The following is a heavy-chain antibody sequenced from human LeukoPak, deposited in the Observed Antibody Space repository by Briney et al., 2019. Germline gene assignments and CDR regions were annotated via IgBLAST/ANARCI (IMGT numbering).Heavy chain of an antibody. D-gene: IGHD2-8*01. V-gene: IGHV3-23*01. CDR2: ISGSGGST. CDR1: GFTFSSYA. Sequence: HPGGSLRLSCAASGFTFSSYAMSWVRQAPGKGLEWVSAISGSGGSTYYADSVKGRFTISRDNSKNTLYLQMNSLRAEDTAVYYCARGPGGYCTNGVCRGGWYFDYWGQGTLVTVSS. J-gene: IGHJ4*02. CDR3: ARGPGGYCTNGVCRGGWYFDY.